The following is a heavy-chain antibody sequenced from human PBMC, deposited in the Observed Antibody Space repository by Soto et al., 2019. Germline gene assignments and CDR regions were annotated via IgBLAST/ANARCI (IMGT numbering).Heavy chain of an antibody. D-gene: IGHD5-18*01. J-gene: IGHJ6*02. CDR2: IYHSWST. V-gene: IGHV4-4*02. Sequence: QVQLQESGPGLLKPSGTLSVTCAVSGGSISSSNLWNWVRQPPGKGLEWIGEIYHSWSTNYNPSLRSRVTVSFDKSKTQFSLRVKSVTAADTAEYYCARAWPSVDSYGSGVMDVWGQGTTVTVSS. CDR1: GGSISSSNL. CDR3: ARAWPSVDSYGSGVMDV.